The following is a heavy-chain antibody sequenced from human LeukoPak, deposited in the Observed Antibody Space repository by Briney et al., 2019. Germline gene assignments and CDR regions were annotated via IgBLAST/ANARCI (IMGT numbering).Heavy chain of an antibody. V-gene: IGHV3-21*01. CDR1: GFTFSSYS. CDR2: ISSSSSYI. CDR3: ARDLSFSGYERPFDY. J-gene: IGHJ4*02. Sequence: GGSLRVSCAASGFTFSSYSMNWVRQAPGKGLEWVSSISSSSSYIYYADSVKGRFTISRDNAKNSLYLQMNSLRAEDTAVYYCARDLSFSGYERPFDYWGQGTLVTVSS. D-gene: IGHD5-12*01.